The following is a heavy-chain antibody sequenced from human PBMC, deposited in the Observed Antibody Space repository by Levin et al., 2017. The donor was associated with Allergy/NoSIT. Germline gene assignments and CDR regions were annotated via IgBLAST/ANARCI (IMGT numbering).Heavy chain of an antibody. Sequence: PGESLKISCAASGFTFSGSAMHWVRQASGKGLEWVGRIRSKANSYATAYAASVKGRFTISRDDSKNTAYLQMNSLKTEDTAVYYCTRRTEYSSGWYVGYYYYYGMDVWGQGTTVTVSS. J-gene: IGHJ6*02. CDR1: GFTFSGSA. D-gene: IGHD6-19*01. CDR3: TRRTEYSSGWYVGYYYYYGMDV. CDR2: IRSKANSYAT. V-gene: IGHV3-73*01.